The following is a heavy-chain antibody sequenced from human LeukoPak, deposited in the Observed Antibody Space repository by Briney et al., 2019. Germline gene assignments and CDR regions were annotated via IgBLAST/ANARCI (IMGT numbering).Heavy chain of an antibody. J-gene: IGHJ4*02. CDR1: GGSISSSSYY. Sequence: SETLSLTCTVSGGSISSSSYYWGWIRQPPGKGLEWIGSIYYSGSTYYNPSLKSRVTISVDTSKNQFSLKLSSVTAADTAVYYCARPAFSGNSNYFDYWGQGTLVTVSS. CDR3: ARPAFSGNSNYFDY. D-gene: IGHD1-26*01. CDR2: IYYSGST. V-gene: IGHV4-39*01.